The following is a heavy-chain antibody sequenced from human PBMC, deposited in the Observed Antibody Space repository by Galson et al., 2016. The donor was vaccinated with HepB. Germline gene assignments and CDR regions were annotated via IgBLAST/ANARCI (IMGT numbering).Heavy chain of an antibody. V-gene: IGHV3-7*01. CDR1: GFTFSNYW. D-gene: IGHD2-21*01. Sequence: SLRLSCAASGFTFSNYWMSWVRQAPGKGLEWVANIHPGGSEKYYVDSVKGRYTLSRDNAKNSVYLQMNSLRDEDTAVYYCARDRVTASGYGWGYDYWGQGTLVTVAS. J-gene: IGHJ4*02. CDR3: ARDRVTASGYGWGYDY. CDR2: IHPGGSEK.